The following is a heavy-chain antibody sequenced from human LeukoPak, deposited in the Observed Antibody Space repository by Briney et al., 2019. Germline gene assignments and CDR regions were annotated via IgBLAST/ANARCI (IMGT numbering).Heavy chain of an antibody. CDR2: INHNGNVN. V-gene: IGHV3-7*03. CDR1: GFTLSSYW. J-gene: IGHJ6*02. D-gene: IGHD3-16*01. Sequence: SGGSLRLSCAASGFTLSSYWMNWARQAPGKGLEWVASINHNGNVNYYVDSVKGRFTISRDNAKNSLHLQMSNLRAEDTAVYFCARGGGLDVWGQGATVTVSS. CDR3: ARGGGLDV.